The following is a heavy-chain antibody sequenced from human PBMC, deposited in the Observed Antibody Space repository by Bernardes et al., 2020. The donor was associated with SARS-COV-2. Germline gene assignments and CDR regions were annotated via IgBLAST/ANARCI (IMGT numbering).Heavy chain of an antibody. D-gene: IGHD3-10*01. CDR1: GFTFSDYY. Sequence: GGSLRLSCAASGFTFSDYYMSWIRQAPGKGLEWVSYISSSGSTIYYADSVKGRFTISRDNAKNSLYLQMNSLRAEDTAVYYCARGPTRNLRITRGDDAFDIWGQGTMVTVSS. V-gene: IGHV3-11*01. J-gene: IGHJ3*02. CDR3: ARGPTRNLRITRGDDAFDI. CDR2: ISSSGSTI.